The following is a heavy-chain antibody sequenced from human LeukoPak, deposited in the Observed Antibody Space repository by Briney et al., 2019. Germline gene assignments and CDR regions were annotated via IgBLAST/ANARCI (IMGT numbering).Heavy chain of an antibody. J-gene: IGHJ4*02. Sequence: ASVKVSCKASGYTFTSYGISWVRQAPGQGLEWMGWISAYNGNTNYAQKLQGRVTMTTDTSTSTAYMELSSLRSEDTAVYYCARGAYQIQLWKRAYFDYWGQGTLVTVSS. D-gene: IGHD5-18*01. V-gene: IGHV1-18*01. CDR1: GYTFTSYG. CDR2: ISAYNGNT. CDR3: ARGAYQIQLWKRAYFDY.